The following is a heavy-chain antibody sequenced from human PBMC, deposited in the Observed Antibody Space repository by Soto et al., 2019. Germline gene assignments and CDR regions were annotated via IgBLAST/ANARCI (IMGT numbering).Heavy chain of an antibody. V-gene: IGHV3-23*01. CDR1: GFTFSTYA. CDR2: TSGSGGDT. D-gene: IGHD3-3*01. CDR3: AKVQPSSYYNFWSGPPWAMDV. J-gene: IGHJ6*03. Sequence: GGSLRLSCAASGFTFSTYALSWVRQAPGKGLEWVSTTSGSGGDTYYTDSVKGRFTISRDNSKNAQYLQMNSLGAEDTALYYCAKVQPSSYYNFWSGPPWAMDVWGKGTTVTVSS.